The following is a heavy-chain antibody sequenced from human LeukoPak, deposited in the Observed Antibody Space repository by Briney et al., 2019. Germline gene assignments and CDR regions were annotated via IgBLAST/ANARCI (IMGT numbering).Heavy chain of an antibody. V-gene: IGHV1-46*01. CDR2: INPSGGST. CDR1: GYTFTSYY. CDR3: ASSIAAPSAFDY. D-gene: IGHD6-6*01. Sequence: ASVKVSCKAFGYTFTSYYMHWVRQAPGQGLEWMGIINPSGGSTSYAQKFQGRVTMTRDTSTSTVYMELSSLRSEDTAVYYCASSIAAPSAFDYWGQGTLVTVSS. J-gene: IGHJ4*02.